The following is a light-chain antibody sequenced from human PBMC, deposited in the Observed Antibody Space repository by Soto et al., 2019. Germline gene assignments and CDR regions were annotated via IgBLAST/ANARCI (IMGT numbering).Light chain of an antibody. V-gene: IGKV1-5*01. CDR1: QSISSW. Sequence: DIQMTQSPSTLSASVGDRVTITCRASQSISSWLAWDQQKPGKAPKLLIYDASSLESGVPTRFIGSGSGTEFTLTISSLQPDDFATYYCQQYNSYSTFGQGTKVDI. CDR2: DAS. J-gene: IGKJ1*01. CDR3: QQYNSYST.